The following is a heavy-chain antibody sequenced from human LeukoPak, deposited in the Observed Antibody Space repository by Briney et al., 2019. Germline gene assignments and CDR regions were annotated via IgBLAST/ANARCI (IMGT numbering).Heavy chain of an antibody. CDR1: GYTFTSYY. Sequence: ASVKVSCKASGYTFTSYYMHWVRQAPGQGLEWMGIINPSGGSTSYAQKFQGRVTMARDTSTSTVYMELSSLRSEDTAVYYCARASSNAGFGYWGQGTLVTVSS. CDR2: INPSGGST. CDR3: ARASSNAGFGY. V-gene: IGHV1-46*01. D-gene: IGHD4-11*01. J-gene: IGHJ4*02.